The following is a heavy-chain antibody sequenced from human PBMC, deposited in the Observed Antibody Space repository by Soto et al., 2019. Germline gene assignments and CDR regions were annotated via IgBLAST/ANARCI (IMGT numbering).Heavy chain of an antibody. J-gene: IGHJ4*02. CDR1: GYTSVSYA. V-gene: IGHV1-18*01. CDR3: GFDTLTGYYLM. CDR2: MSAYNGNT. D-gene: IGHD3-9*01. Sequence: QVPLVQSGAEVKKPGASVKVSCKASGYTSVSYAISWVRQAPGQGLEWMGWMSAYNGNTNYAQKLQGRVTMTTDKSTNTAYMELRSLRSDDTAVYYCGFDTLTGYYLMWGQGTLVTVSS.